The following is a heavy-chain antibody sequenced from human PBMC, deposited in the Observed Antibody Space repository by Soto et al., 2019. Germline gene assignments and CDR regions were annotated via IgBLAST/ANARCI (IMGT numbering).Heavy chain of an antibody. J-gene: IGHJ6*02. D-gene: IGHD3-9*01. CDR2: IDPSDSYT. CDR3: ARRASVDILTGYYYYYYGMDV. Sequence: HGESLKIYCKGSGYSFTSYWISWVRQMPGKGLEWMGRIDPSDSYTNYSPSFQGHVTISADKSISTAYLQWSSLKASDTAMYYCARRASVDILTGYYYYYYGMDVWGQGTTVTVSS. CDR1: GYSFTSYW. V-gene: IGHV5-10-1*01.